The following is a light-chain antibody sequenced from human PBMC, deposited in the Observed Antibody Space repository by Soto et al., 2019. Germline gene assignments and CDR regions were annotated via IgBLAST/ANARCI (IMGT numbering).Light chain of an antibody. CDR1: SSNIGRNH. J-gene: IGLJ2*01. CDR3: SARDDSLSGVV. Sequence: QSVLTQPHSASGTPGQRVTISCSGSSSNIGRNHVYWYKQFPGTAPKLLMYRSDQRPTGVPDRFSGSKSGTSASLAISGLRSDDEADYYCSARDDSLSGVVFGGGTKLTVL. V-gene: IGLV1-47*01. CDR2: RSD.